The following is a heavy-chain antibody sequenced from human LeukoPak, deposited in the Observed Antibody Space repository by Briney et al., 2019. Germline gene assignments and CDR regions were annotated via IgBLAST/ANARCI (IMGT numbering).Heavy chain of an antibody. CDR1: GGSICSSSYY. D-gene: IGHD3-22*01. Sequence: SETLSLTCTVSGGSICSSSYYWGWIRQPPGKGLEWIGSIYYSGSTYYNPSLKSRVTISVDTSKNQFSLKLSSVTAADTAVYYCARHVHSQNDSSGYYSLWYFDLWGRGTLVTVSS. CDR2: IYYSGST. J-gene: IGHJ2*01. V-gene: IGHV4-39*01. CDR3: ARHVHSQNDSSGYYSLWYFDL.